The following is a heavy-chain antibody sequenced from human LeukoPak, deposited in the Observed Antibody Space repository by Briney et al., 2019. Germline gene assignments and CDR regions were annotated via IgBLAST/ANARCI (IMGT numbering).Heavy chain of an antibody. CDR3: ATGLIVGATTYHHFDY. CDR1: GYTLTELS. Sequence: ASVKVSCKVSGYTLTELSMHWVRQAPGKGLEWMGGFDPEGGETIYAQKFQGRVTMTEDTSTDTAYMELSSLRSEDTAVYYCATGLIVGATTYHHFDYWGQGTLVTVSS. CDR2: FDPEGGET. J-gene: IGHJ4*02. D-gene: IGHD1-26*01. V-gene: IGHV1-24*01.